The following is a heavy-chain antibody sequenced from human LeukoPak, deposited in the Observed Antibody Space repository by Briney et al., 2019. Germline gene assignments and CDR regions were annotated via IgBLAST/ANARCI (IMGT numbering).Heavy chain of an antibody. CDR1: GFTFSKYA. CDR3: PTPWNVQLLRPSQH. CDR2: IGGSGGNT. D-gene: IGHD3-10*01. J-gene: IGHJ1*01. Sequence: GASLRLSCAAYGFTFSKYAMKWVRQAPGKGLEWVSSIGGSGGNTYYADSVKGRFTISRDNSNNTLYLQMNSLRADDTAVYYCPTPWNVQLLRPSQHWGQGTLLTVSS. V-gene: IGHV3-23*01.